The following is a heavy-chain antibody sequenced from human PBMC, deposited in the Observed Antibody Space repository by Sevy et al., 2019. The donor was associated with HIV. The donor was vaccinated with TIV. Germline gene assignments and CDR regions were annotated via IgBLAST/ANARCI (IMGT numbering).Heavy chain of an antibody. CDR3: ARSSGIVGAPGAFDI. D-gene: IGHD1-26*01. V-gene: IGHV1-18*01. J-gene: IGHJ3*02. Sequence: ASVKVSCKASGYTFTSYGISWVRQAPGQGLEWMGWISAYNGNTNYAQKLQGRVTMTTDTSTSTAYMELRSLRSDDTAVYYCARSSGIVGAPGAFDIWGQGIMVTVSS. CDR2: ISAYNGNT. CDR1: GYTFTSYG.